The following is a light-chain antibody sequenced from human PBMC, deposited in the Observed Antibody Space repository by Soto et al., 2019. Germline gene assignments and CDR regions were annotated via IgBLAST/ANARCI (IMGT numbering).Light chain of an antibody. CDR2: KAS. CDR3: QHYNSYSEA. CDR1: QTISSW. V-gene: IGKV1-5*03. J-gene: IGKJ1*01. Sequence: DIQVTQSPSTLSGSVGGRLTITCRASQTISSWLAWYQQKKGKAPKLLIYKASTLKSGVPSRFSGSGYGTEFNLTISSLQPDDFATYYCQHYNSYSEAFGQGTKVDIK.